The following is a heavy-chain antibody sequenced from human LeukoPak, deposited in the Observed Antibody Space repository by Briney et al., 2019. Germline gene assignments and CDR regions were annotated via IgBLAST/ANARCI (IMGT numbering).Heavy chain of an antibody. J-gene: IGHJ4*02. D-gene: IGHD3-22*01. CDR3: ARDGSPSVYSPFDY. V-gene: IGHV3-48*02. CDR2: ISTTGSTI. Sequence: GGSLRLSCAASGFIFSSYSMNWVRQAPGKGLEWVSYISTTGSTIYYADSVKGRFTISRDNAKNSLYLQMNSLRDEDTAVYYCARDGSPSVYSPFDYWGQETLVPVS. CDR1: GFIFSSYS.